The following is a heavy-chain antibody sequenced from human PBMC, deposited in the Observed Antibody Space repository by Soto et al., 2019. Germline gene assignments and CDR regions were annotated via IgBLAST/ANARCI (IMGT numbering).Heavy chain of an antibody. CDR3: TTDSYSTITIVRFDY. V-gene: IGHV4-31*02. CDR1: GGSISSGGYY. J-gene: IGHJ4*01. D-gene: IGHD2-21*01. Sequence: SETLSLTCTVSGGSISSGGYYWSWIRQHPGKGLEWIGYIYYSGTTDYAEPVKGRFAISRDDSNNMVYLQMNSLKIEDTAVYYCTTDSYSTITIVRFDYWGHGTLVTVSS. CDR2: IYYSGTT.